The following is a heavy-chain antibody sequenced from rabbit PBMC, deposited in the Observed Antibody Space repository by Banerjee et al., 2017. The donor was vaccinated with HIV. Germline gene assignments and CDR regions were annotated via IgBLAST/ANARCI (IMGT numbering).Heavy chain of an antibody. V-gene: IGHV1S45*01. J-gene: IGHJ6*01. D-gene: IGHD6-1*01. Sequence: QEQLEESGGDLVQPEGSLTLTCKASGFDFSSNAMCWVRQAPGKGLQWIGCFNTGSGSTYYAIWAKGRFTISKTSSTTVTLQMTSLTAADTATYFCARTTVVSDGLALWGPGTLVTVS. CDR3: ARTTVVSDGLAL. CDR2: FNTGSGST. CDR1: GFDFSSNA.